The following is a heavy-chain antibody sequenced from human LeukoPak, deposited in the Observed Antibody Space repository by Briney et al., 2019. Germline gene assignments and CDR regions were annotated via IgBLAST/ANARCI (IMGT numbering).Heavy chain of an antibody. Sequence: GWSLRLSCAASGFTFSSYAMHWVRQAPGKGVEWVAVISYGGSNKFYADSVKGRFTISRDNSKNTLFLQMNSLRAEDTAVYYCARDRSQRAYSYGPDGEWGQGTLVTVSP. D-gene: IGHD5-18*01. J-gene: IGHJ4*02. CDR3: ARDRSQRAYSYGPDGE. CDR1: GFTFSSYA. CDR2: ISYGGSNK. V-gene: IGHV3-30*01.